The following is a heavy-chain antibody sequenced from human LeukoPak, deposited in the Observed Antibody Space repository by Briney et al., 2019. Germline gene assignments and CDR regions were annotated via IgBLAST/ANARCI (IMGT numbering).Heavy chain of an antibody. CDR3: ARLKGRTYFHY. J-gene: IGHJ4*02. V-gene: IGHV4-59*01. CDR2: IYYSGST. CDR1: GGSISSYY. Sequence: SETLSLTCTVSGGSISSYYWSWIRQPPGKGLEWIGYIYYSGSTYYNPSLKSRVTISVDTSKNQFSLKLSSVTAADTAVYYCARLKGRTYFHYWGQGTLVTVSS.